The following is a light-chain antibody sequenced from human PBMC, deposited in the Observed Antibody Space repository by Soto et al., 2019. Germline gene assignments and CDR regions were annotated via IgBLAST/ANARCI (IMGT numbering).Light chain of an antibody. CDR2: EVN. Sequence: QSVLSRAASVSGSPGQSIPISCTGTSSDVGSYNLVSWYQHHPDEAPKLIIYEVNKRPSGVSNRFSGSKSGNTVSLTISGLQAEDEADYYCCSYAGSSSFYVFGSGTKVTVL. CDR3: CSYAGSSSFYV. J-gene: IGLJ1*01. CDR1: SSDVGSYNL. V-gene: IGLV2-23*02.